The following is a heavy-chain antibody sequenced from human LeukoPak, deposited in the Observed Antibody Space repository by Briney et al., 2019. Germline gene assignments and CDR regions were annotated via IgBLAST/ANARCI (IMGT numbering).Heavy chain of an antibody. CDR2: IYTSGST. J-gene: IGHJ4*02. CDR1: GGSISSYY. D-gene: IGHD3-10*01. V-gene: IGHV4-4*07. CDR3: ARGHTYGSGSYYFDY. Sequence: SETLSLTCTVSGGSISSYYWSWIRQPAGKGLEWIGRIYTSGSTNYNPSLKSRVTMSVDTSKNQFSLKLSSVTAADTAVYYCARGHTYGSGSYYFDYWGQGTLVTVSS.